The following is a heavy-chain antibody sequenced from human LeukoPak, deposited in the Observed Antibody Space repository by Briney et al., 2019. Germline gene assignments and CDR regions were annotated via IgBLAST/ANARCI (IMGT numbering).Heavy chain of an antibody. J-gene: IGHJ5*02. CDR3: ARVMSRDWFDP. Sequence: PSETLSLTCAVSGGSISSGGYSWSRIRQPPGKGLEWIGYIYHSGSTYYNPSLKSRVTISVDRSKNQFSLKLSSVTAADTAVYYCARVMSRDWFDPWGQGTLVTVSS. V-gene: IGHV4-30-2*01. CDR2: IYHSGST. CDR1: GGSISSGGYS. D-gene: IGHD2-8*01.